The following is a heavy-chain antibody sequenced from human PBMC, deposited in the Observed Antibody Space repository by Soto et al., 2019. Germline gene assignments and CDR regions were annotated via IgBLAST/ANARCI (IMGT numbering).Heavy chain of an antibody. CDR3: ARQPDSTTTPDGIPNGHCWFDP. V-gene: IGHV1-2*02. D-gene: IGHD1-1*01. J-gene: IGHJ5*02. CDR2: INPKSGDP. CDR1: GYPFSDHY. Sequence: QVTLVQSGPEVTTPGASVKVSCRASGYPFSDHYIHWVRQAPGHGFEWMGWINPKSGDPNYIKKFRDRMTMTRDTSVNTDYLEMRSLKMDDTAVYYCARQPDSTTTPDGIPNGHCWFDPWGQGTLVTVTS.